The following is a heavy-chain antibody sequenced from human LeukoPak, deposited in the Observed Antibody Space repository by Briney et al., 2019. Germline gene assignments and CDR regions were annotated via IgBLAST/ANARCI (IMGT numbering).Heavy chain of an antibody. CDR2: ISSSGSTI. V-gene: IGHV3-11*01. J-gene: IGHJ6*03. D-gene: IGHD4-17*01. CDR1: GFTFSDYY. Sequence: PGGSLRLSCAASGFTFSDYYMSWIRQAPGKGLEWVSYISSSGSTIYYADSVKGRFTIPRDNAKNSLYLQMNSLRAEDTAVYYCARVSYGDYNYYYYMDVWGKGTTVTISS. CDR3: ARVSYGDYNYYYYMDV.